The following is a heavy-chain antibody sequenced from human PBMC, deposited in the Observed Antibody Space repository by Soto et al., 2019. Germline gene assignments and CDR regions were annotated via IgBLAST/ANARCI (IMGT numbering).Heavy chain of an antibody. CDR3: AREGGPDYYGMDV. V-gene: IGHV4-34*01. J-gene: IGHJ6*02. CDR2: INHSGST. Sequence: PEETLSLTCAVYGGSFSGYYWSWIRQPPGKGLEWIGEINHSGSTNYNPSLKSRVTISVDTSKNQFSLKLSSVTAADTAVYYCAREGGPDYYGMDVWSQGTTVTVSS. D-gene: IGHD2-15*01. CDR1: GGSFSGYY.